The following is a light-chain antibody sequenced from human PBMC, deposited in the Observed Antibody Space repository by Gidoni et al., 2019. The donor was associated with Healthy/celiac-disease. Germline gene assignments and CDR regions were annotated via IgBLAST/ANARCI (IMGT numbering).Light chain of an antibody. CDR3: CSCAGSYTPFV. CDR2: AVS. V-gene: IGLV2-11*01. CDR1: SSAVGGYNY. Sequence: QSALTQPRSVSGSPGQPVTISCTGTSSAVGGYNYVSWYQQHPGKAPKLMMYAVSKRPSGVPERFSGSKSGDTASLTISGLQAEDEADYYCCSCAGSYTPFVYGTGTKVTVL. J-gene: IGLJ1*01.